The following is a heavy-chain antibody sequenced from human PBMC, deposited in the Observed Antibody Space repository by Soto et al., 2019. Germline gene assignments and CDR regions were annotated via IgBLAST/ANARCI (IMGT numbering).Heavy chain of an antibody. CDR2: ISAYNGNT. J-gene: IGHJ6*02. Sequence: ASVKVSCKASGYTFTSYGISWVRQAPGQGLEWMGWISAYNGNTNYAQKLQGRVTMTTDTSTSTAYMELRSLRSDDTAVYYCARGAYYYGSGDYYYSGMDVWGQGTTVTVSS. V-gene: IGHV1-18*01. CDR3: ARGAYYYGSGDYYYSGMDV. CDR1: GYTFTSYG. D-gene: IGHD3-10*01.